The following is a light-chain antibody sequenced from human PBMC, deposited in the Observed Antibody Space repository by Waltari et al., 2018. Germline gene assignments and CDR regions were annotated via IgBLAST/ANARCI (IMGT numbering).Light chain of an antibody. CDR3: LQDYNYPWT. Sequence: DFQMTQSPSSLSASVGDRVTITCQASQDISNYLNWYQHKPGKAPKLLIYDASNLETGVPSRFSGSGSGTDFTFTISSLQPEDIATYYCLQDYNYPWTFGQGTKVEIK. CDR1: QDISNY. J-gene: IGKJ1*01. V-gene: IGKV1-33*01. CDR2: DAS.